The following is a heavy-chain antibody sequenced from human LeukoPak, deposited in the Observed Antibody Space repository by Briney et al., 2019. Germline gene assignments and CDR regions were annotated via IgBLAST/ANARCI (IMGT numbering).Heavy chain of an antibody. CDR2: INPNSGGT. CDR1: GYTFIGYF. V-gene: IGHV1-2*06. CDR3: ARDSLRGDCAY. J-gene: IGHJ4*02. D-gene: IGHD2-21*02. Sequence: ASVKVSCKASGYTFIGYFMNWVRQAPGQGLEWMGRINPNSGGTNYAQKFQGRVTITADESTSTAYMELSSLRSEDTAVYYCARDSLRGDCAYWGQGTLVTVSS.